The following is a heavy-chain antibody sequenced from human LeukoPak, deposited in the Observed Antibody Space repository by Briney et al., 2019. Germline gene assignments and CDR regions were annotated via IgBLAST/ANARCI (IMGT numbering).Heavy chain of an antibody. CDR2: ISGSGGST. CDR1: GFTFNSYA. CDR3: AKSDYKGSDPTFDYYYYGMDV. V-gene: IGHV3-23*01. J-gene: IGHJ6*02. Sequence: GGSLRLSCAASGFTFNSYAMSWVRQAPGKGLEWVSAISGSGGSTYYADSVKGRFTISRDNSKNTLYLQMNSLRAEDTAVYYCAKSDYKGSDPTFDYYYYGMDVWGQGTTATVSS. D-gene: IGHD4-11*01.